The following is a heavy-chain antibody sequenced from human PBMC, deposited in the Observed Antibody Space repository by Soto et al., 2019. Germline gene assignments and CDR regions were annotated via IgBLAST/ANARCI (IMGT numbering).Heavy chain of an antibody. V-gene: IGHV3-30*18. CDR1: GFTFSSYG. CDR3: AKDGERVTIFGVVKNNWFDP. J-gene: IGHJ5*02. Sequence: GGSPRLSCAASGFTFSSYGMHWVRQAPGKGLEWVAVISYDGSNKYYADSVKGRFTISRDNSKNTLYLQMNSLRAEDTAVYYCAKDGERVTIFGVVKNNWFDPWGQGTLVTVSS. CDR2: ISYDGSNK. D-gene: IGHD3-3*01.